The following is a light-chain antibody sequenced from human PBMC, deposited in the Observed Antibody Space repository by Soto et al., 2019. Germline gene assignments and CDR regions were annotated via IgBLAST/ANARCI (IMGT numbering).Light chain of an antibody. J-gene: IGKJ1*01. CDR1: QRISSTY. V-gene: IGKV3-20*01. Sequence: IVLTQSTGTLSLSPGERATLSCRASQRISSTYLAWYQQKPVRAPRLLIYGASRRATGIPVRFSGSGSGTDFTLSISRLEPEDLEVYYCHQYEIPPHAFGRGTRVDI. CDR2: GAS. CDR3: HQYEIPPHA.